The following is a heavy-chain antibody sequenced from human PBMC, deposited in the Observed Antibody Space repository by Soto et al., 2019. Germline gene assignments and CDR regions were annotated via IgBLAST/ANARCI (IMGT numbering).Heavy chain of an antibody. Sequence: EVQLVESGGGLGKPGGSLRLSCISSGFTFRTYTMNWVRQAPGKGLEWVSGIRGFSPYTFYAESVKGRFTISRDNAKTSLYLQMNSLRAEDTAVYYCARDRGYDAHDYYYNAMDVWGQGTTVTVSS. J-gene: IGHJ6*02. V-gene: IGHV3-21*01. CDR2: IRGFSPYT. CDR1: GFTFRTYT. CDR3: ARDRGYDAHDYYYNAMDV. D-gene: IGHD2-15*01.